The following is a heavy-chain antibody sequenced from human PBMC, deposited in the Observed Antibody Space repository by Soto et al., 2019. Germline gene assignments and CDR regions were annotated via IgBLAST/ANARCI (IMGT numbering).Heavy chain of an antibody. CDR2: TYYRSKWYN. CDR3: AIDLAYSSSSWFDP. Sequence: SQTLSLTCAISGDSVSSNSAAWNWIRQSPSRGLEWLGRTYYRSKWYNDYAVSVKSRITINPDTSKNQFSLQLNSVTPDDTAVYYCAIDLAYSSSSWFDPWGQGTLVTVSS. CDR1: GDSVSSNSAA. V-gene: IGHV6-1*01. D-gene: IGHD6-6*01. J-gene: IGHJ5*02.